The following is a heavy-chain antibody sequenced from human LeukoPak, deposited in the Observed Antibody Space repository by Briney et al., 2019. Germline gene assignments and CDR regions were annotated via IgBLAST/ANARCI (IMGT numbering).Heavy chain of an antibody. J-gene: IGHJ3*02. CDR3: AKEDTYYDFWSGPDAFDI. CDR2: LTGSGGDT. D-gene: IGHD3-3*01. CDR1: GFTFSSYA. V-gene: IGHV3-23*01. Sequence: AGGSLRLSCATSGFTFSSYAMTWVRQAPGKGLEWVSALTGSGGDTFYADSVKGRLTISRDNSKNTLYLQMNSLRAEDTAVYYCAKEDTYYDFWSGPDAFDIWGQGTMVTVSS.